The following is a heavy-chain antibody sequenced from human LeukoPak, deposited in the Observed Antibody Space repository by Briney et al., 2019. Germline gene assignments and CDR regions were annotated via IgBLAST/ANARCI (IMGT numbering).Heavy chain of an antibody. J-gene: IGHJ4*02. V-gene: IGHV3-53*01. Sequence: LPGGSLRLSCAPSGFAVSSNYMSWVRQAPGKGREWVSIIYGSDITQYVDSVKGRFTISRDSSKSMLYLQMSSLRPDDTAVYYCIRDSTTFRFGYWGQGTLVTVSS. CDR1: GFAVSSNY. CDR2: IYGSDIT. D-gene: IGHD2/OR15-2a*01. CDR3: IRDSTTFRFGY.